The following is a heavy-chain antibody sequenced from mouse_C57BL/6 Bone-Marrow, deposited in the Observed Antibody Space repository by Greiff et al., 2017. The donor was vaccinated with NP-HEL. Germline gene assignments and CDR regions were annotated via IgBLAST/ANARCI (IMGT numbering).Heavy chain of an antibody. CDR3: AKNYYGSSYWYFDV. CDR1: GYAFSSSW. D-gene: IGHD1-1*01. V-gene: IGHV1-82*01. Sequence: QVQLQQSGPELVKPGASVKISCKASGYAFSSSWMNWVKQRPGKGLEWIGRIYPGDGDTNYNGKFKGKATLTADKSSSTAYMHLSSLSSEDSAVYFCAKNYYGSSYWYFDVWGTGTTVTVSS. CDR2: IYPGDGDT. J-gene: IGHJ1*03.